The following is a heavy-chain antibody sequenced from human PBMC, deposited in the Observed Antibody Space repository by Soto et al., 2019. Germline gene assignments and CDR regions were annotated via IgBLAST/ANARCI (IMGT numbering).Heavy chain of an antibody. CDR3: TRGLSLQLWFHRFDY. J-gene: IGHJ4*02. CDR2: INHGGSS. D-gene: IGHD5-18*01. CDR1: GGSFSGYI. V-gene: IGHV4-34*01. Sequence: PSETLSLTCAVSGGSFSGYIWTWIRQTPGKGLQWIGQINHGGSSIYNPSLKNRVTISTMSNNKFSLELSSVTAADTAVYYCTRGLSLQLWFHRFDYWGQGTLVTVSS.